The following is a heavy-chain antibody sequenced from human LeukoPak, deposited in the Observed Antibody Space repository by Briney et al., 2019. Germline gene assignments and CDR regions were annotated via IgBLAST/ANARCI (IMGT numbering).Heavy chain of an antibody. V-gene: IGHV1-69*04. CDR2: IIPILGIA. D-gene: IGHD3-22*01. J-gene: IGHJ4*02. CDR3: ARLDDSSGYDRVY. Sequence: SVKVSCKASGGTFSSYAISWVRQAPGQGLEWTGRIIPILGIANYAQKFQGRVTITADKSTSTAYMELSSLRSEDTAVYYCARLDDSSGYDRVYWGQGTLVTVSS. CDR1: GGTFSSYA.